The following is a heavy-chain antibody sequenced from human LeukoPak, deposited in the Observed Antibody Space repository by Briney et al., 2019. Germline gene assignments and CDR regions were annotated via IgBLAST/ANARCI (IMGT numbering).Heavy chain of an antibody. CDR3: ARDALNNYYDSRRHWFDP. CDR1: GYTFTGYY. CDR2: INPNSGGT. J-gene: IGHJ5*02. V-gene: IGHV1-2*02. Sequence: ASVKVSCKASGYTFTGYYMHWVRQAPGQGLEWMGWINPNSGGTNYAQKFQGRVTMTRDTSISTAYMELSRLRSDDTAVYYCARDALNNYYDSRRHWFDPWGRGTLVTVSS. D-gene: IGHD3-22*01.